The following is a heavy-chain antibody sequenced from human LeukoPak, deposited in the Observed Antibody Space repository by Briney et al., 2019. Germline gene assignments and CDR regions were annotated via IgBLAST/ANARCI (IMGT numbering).Heavy chain of an antibody. V-gene: IGHV3-7*01. D-gene: IGHD5-12*01. CDR3: TRDGGQSGFDFDY. CDR2: IKQDETEE. CDR1: GLTFSNFW. J-gene: IGHJ4*02. Sequence: GGSLRLSCTASGLTFSNFWMGWVRQAPGKGLEWVANIKQDETEEFYLGSVKGRFTISRDNARNSLYLQMNSLRAEDTAVYYCTRDGGQSGFDFDYWGQGTLVTVSS.